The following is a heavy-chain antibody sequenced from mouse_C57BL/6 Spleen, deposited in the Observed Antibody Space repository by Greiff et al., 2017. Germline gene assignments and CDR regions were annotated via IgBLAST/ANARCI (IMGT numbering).Heavy chain of an antibody. CDR3: ARGNYGNPDY. D-gene: IGHD2-1*01. CDR1: GYTFTSYW. J-gene: IGHJ2*01. V-gene: IGHV1-59*01. CDR2: IDPSDSYT. Sequence: QVQLKQPGAELVRPGTSVKLSCKASGYTFTSYWMHWVKQRPGQGLEWIGVIDPSDSYTNYNQKFKGKATLTVDTSSSTAYMQLSSLTSEDSAVYYCARGNYGNPDYWGQGTTLTVSS.